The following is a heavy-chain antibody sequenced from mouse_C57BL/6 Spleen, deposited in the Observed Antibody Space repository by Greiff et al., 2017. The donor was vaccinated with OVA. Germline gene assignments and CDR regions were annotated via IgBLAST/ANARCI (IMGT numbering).Heavy chain of an antibody. CDR3: ASEGYFDY. CDR1: GYSFTGYY. Sequence: EVKLQESGPELVKPGASVKISCKASGYSFTGYYMNWVKQSPEKSLEWIGEINPSTGGTTYNQKFKAKATLTVDKSSSTAYMQLKSLTSEDSAVYYCASEGYFDYWGQGTTRTVSS. V-gene: IGHV1-42*01. CDR2: INPSTGGT. J-gene: IGHJ2*01.